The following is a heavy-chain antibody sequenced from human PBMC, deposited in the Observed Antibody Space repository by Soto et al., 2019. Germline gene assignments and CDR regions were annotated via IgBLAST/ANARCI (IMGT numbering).Heavy chain of an antibody. D-gene: IGHD3-22*01. Sequence: QVQLVESGGGLVKPGGSLRLSCAASGFTFSDYYMSWIRQAPGKGLEWVSYISSSGSSIYYADSVSGRFTISRDNAKNSLSLQMNSLRAEDTAVYYCAKWAYYDSSGYWCYFDSWGQGDLVTVSS. CDR2: ISSSGSSI. V-gene: IGHV3-11*01. CDR3: AKWAYYDSSGYWCYFDS. CDR1: GFTFSDYY. J-gene: IGHJ4*02.